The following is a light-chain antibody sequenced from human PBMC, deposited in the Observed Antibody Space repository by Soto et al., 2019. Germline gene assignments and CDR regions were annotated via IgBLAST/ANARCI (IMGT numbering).Light chain of an antibody. V-gene: IGKV3-20*01. J-gene: IGKJ1*01. CDR2: GAS. Sequence: EIWLTQSPGTLSFSPGERATLSFRASQSVSSSYLAWYQQKPGQAPRLLIYGASSRATGIPDRFSGSGSGTDFTLTITSLQPDDFATYYCQQYNSYSRTFGQGTKVDIK. CDR1: QSVSSSY. CDR3: QQYNSYSRT.